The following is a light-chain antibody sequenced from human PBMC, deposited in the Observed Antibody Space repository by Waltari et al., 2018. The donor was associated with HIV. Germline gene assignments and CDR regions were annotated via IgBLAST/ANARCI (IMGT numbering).Light chain of an antibody. J-gene: IGLJ3*02. V-gene: IGLV1-47*01. CDR3: STWDKTQSAQV. Sequence: QPVLTHFPSVSGTPGHTVTLSCSGSDSNIAPSSLYSYPVLPGTTPRLLIFSNPERPSGVPGRFSGSKSGASAFLTIFGLRSEDEADYYCSTWDKTQSAQVFGGGTKLTVL. CDR2: SNP. CDR1: DSNIAPSS.